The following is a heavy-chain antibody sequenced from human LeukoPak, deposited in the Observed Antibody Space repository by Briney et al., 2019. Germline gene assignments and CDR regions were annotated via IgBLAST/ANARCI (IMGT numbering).Heavy chain of an antibody. CDR1: GFTFSNAW. CDR2: IKSKTDGGTT. V-gene: IGHV3-15*01. Sequence: KPGGSLRLSCAASGFTFSNAWMSWVRQAPGKGLEWVGRIKSKTDGGTTDYAAPVKGRFTISRDDSKNTLYLQMNSLKTEDTAVYYCTTDWALYGGFDYWGQGTLVTVSS. CDR3: TTDWALYGGFDY. J-gene: IGHJ4*02. D-gene: IGHD4-23*01.